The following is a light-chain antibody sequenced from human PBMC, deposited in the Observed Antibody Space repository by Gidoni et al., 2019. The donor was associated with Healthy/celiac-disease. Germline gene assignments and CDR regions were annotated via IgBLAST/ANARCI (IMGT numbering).Light chain of an antibody. CDR2: DAS. V-gene: IGKV3-11*01. CDR3: QQRSNWPVT. J-gene: IGKJ5*01. CDR1: QSVSSY. Sequence: IVLPPSPATLSLSPGERATLSCRASQSVSSYLAWYQQKPGQAPRLLIYDASHRATGIPARFSGSGSGTDFTLTISSLEPEDFAVYYCQQRSNWPVTFGQGTRLEIK.